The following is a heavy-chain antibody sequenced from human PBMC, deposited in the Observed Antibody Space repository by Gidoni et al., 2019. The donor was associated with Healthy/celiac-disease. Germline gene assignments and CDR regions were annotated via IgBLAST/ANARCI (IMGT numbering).Heavy chain of an antibody. CDR1: GGSISSYY. J-gene: IGHJ4*02. CDR2: IYYSGST. Sequence: QVQLQESGPGLVKPSETLSLTCTVSGGSISSYYWSWIRQPPGKGLEWIGYIYYSGSTNYNPSLKSRVTISVDTSKNQFSLKLSSVTAADTAVYYCARGDTAMEGGYYFDYWGQGTLVTVSS. D-gene: IGHD5-18*01. V-gene: IGHV4-59*01. CDR3: ARGDTAMEGGYYFDY.